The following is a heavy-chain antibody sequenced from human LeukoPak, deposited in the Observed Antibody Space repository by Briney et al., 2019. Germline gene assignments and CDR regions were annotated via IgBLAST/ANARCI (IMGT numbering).Heavy chain of an antibody. V-gene: IGHV1-69-2*01. D-gene: IGHD1-14*01. CDR2: LDPLHGEA. CDR1: GYTFTDNY. Sequence: GATVKISCKASGYTFTDNYIHWVQQAPGKGLEWIARLDPLHGEAIYAEKFQGRVSITADTSTDTAYMEVNYLRSEDTAVYYCITDPRTLHLDDWGQGTLVTVSS. CDR3: ITDPRTLHLDD. J-gene: IGHJ4*02.